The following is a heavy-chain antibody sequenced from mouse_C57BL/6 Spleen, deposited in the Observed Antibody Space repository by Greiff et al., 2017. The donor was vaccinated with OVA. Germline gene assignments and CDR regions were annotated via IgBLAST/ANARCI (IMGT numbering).Heavy chain of an antibody. Sequence: VQLQQSGPELVKPGASVKISCKASGYTFTDYYMNWVKQSHGKSLEWIGDINPNNGGTSYNQKFKGKATLTVDKSSSTAYMELRSLTSEDSAVLYCARNGDYGNWYFDVWGTGTTVTVSS. J-gene: IGHJ1*03. CDR1: GYTFTDYY. CDR3: ARNGDYGNWYFDV. CDR2: INPNNGGT. D-gene: IGHD2-1*01. V-gene: IGHV1-26*01.